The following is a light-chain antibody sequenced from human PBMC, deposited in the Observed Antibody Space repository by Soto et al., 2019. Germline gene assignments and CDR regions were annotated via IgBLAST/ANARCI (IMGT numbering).Light chain of an antibody. CDR2: AAS. V-gene: IGKV1-39*01. Sequence: DIQMTQSPSSLSASVGDRVNFTCRASQSINKDLNWYQQQPGKAPKLLIYAASTLQGGVPSRFSGSGSGTDFALTSSSLQPEDSATYSCQQSHRTPWTFGQGTKVEIK. CDR1: QSINKD. CDR3: QQSHRTPWT. J-gene: IGKJ1*01.